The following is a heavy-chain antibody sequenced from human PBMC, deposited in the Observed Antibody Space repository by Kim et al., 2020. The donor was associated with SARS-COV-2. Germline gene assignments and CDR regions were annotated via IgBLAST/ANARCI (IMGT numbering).Heavy chain of an antibody. Sequence: SVKVSCKASGGTFSSYTISWVRQAPGQGLEWMGRIIPILGIANYAQKFQGRVTITADKSTSTAYMELSSLRSEDTAVYYCAREDEKPDSSSQGLLGSFDPWGQGTLVTVSS. CDR1: GGTFSSYT. CDR3: AREDEKPDSSSQGLLGSFDP. D-gene: IGHD6-6*01. J-gene: IGHJ5*02. V-gene: IGHV1-69*04. CDR2: IIPILGIA.